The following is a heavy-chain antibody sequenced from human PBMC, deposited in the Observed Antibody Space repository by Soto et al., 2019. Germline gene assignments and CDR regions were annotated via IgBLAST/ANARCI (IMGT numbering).Heavy chain of an antibody. CDR1: GGSVSSGSYY. V-gene: IGHV4-30-2*05. Sequence: SETLSLTCTVSGGSVSSGSYYWSWIRQPPGKGLEWIGYIYNGGSTYYRPSLESRMHMSLDATRNHYSLRLTSVTAADTAVYFCARAPVGLDPISYFEYWGQGKLVTVS. CDR2: IYNGGST. J-gene: IGHJ4*02. D-gene: IGHD3-3*01. CDR3: ARAPVGLDPISYFEY.